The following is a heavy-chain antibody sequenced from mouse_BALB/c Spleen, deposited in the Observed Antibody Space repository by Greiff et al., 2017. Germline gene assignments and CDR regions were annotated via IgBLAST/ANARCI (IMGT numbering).Heavy chain of an antibody. CDR3: ASDYGNNYAIDY. V-gene: IGHV3-6*02. CDR2: ISYDGSN. J-gene: IGHJ4*01. CDR1: GYSITSGYI. Sequence: EVKLQESGPGLVQPSQSLYLSCSVTGYSITSGYIWNWIRQFPGNKLEWTGYISYDGSNNYHPSLKNRISITRDTSKNQFFLKLNSVTTEDTATYNCASDYGNNYAIDYWGQGTSVTVSS. D-gene: IGHD2-1*01.